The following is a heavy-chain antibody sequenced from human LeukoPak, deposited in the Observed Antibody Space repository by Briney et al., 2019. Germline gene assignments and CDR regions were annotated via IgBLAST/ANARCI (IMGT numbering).Heavy chain of an antibody. V-gene: IGHV4-34*01. Sequence: PSETLSLTCAVYGGSFSGYYWSWIRQPPGKGLEWIGEINHSGSTNYNPSLKSRVTISVDTSKNQFSLKLSSVTAADTAVYYCASYGSGSYYPSFDYWGQGTLVTVSS. J-gene: IGHJ4*02. CDR1: GGSFSGYY. CDR2: INHSGST. D-gene: IGHD3-10*01. CDR3: ASYGSGSYYPSFDY.